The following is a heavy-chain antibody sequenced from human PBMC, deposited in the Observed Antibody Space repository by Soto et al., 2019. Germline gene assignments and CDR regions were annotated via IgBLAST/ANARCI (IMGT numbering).Heavy chain of an antibody. Sequence: SGPTLVNPTQTLTLTCTFSGFSLSTSGVGVGWIRQPPGKALEWLALIYWDDDKRYSPSLKSRLTITKGTSKNQVVLTMTNMDPVDTATYYCAHSLLLWFGESPRGWFDPWGQGTLVTVSS. CDR2: IYWDDDK. J-gene: IGHJ5*02. CDR3: AHSLLLWFGESPRGWFDP. D-gene: IGHD3-10*01. CDR1: GFSLSTSGVG. V-gene: IGHV2-5*02.